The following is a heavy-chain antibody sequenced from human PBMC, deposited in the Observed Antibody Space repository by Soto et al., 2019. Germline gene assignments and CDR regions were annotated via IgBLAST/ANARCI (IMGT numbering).Heavy chain of an antibody. V-gene: IGHV3-53*01. CDR1: GFTVSSNY. Sequence: GGSLRLSCAASGFTVSSNYMSWVRQAPGKGLEWVSVIYSGGSTYYADSVKGRFTISRDNSKNTLYLQMNSLRAEDTAVYYCARWSTYYDSSGYYPYYFDYWGQGTTVTVSS. D-gene: IGHD3-22*01. CDR2: IYSGGST. J-gene: IGHJ4*02. CDR3: ARWSTYYDSSGYYPYYFDY.